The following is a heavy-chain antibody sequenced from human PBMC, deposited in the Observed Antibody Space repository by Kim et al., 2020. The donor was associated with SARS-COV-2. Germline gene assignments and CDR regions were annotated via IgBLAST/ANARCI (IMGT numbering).Heavy chain of an antibody. CDR3: ASLLMDDYGDYEGIAGIKKHFDY. J-gene: IGHJ4*02. Sequence: SETLSLTCTVSGGSISSYYWSWIRQPAGKGLEWIGRIYTSGSTNYNPSLKSRVTMSVDTSKNQFSLKLSPVTAADTAVYYCASLLMDDYGDYEGIAGIKKHFDYWGQGTLVTVSS. CDR1: GGSISSYY. CDR2: IYTSGST. D-gene: IGHD4-17*01. V-gene: IGHV4-4*07.